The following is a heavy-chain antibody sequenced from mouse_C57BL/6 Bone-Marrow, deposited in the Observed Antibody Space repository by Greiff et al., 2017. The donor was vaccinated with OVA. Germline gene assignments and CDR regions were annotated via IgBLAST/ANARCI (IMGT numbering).Heavy chain of an antibody. Sequence: VQLQQSGPELVKPGASVKISCKASGYTFTDYYMNWVKQSHGKSLEWIGDINPNNGGTSYNQKFKGKATLTVDKSSSTAYMELRSLTSEDSAVYYCASRYYYGSSYFDYWGQGTTLTVSS. J-gene: IGHJ2*01. CDR3: ASRYYYGSSYFDY. CDR2: INPNNGGT. V-gene: IGHV1-26*01. D-gene: IGHD1-1*01. CDR1: GYTFTDYY.